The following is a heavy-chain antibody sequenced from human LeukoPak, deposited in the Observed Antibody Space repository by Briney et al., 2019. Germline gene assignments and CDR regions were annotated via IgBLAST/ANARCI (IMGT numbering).Heavy chain of an antibody. CDR2: LYYSGST. Sequence: SETLSLTCTVSGGSITSSSYYWGWIRQPPGKGLEWIGSLYYSGSTYYSPSLKGRVTISVDTSKNQFSLKLNSVTAADTAVYYCARAGYSSGWYADYWGQGTLVTVSS. CDR3: ARAGYSSGWYADY. D-gene: IGHD6-19*01. CDR1: GGSITSSSYY. J-gene: IGHJ4*02. V-gene: IGHV4-39*07.